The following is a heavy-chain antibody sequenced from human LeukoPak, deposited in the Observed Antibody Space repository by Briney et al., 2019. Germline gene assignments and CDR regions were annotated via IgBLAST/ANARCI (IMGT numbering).Heavy chain of an antibody. CDR1: GGSISSSSYY. Sequence: SETLSLTCTVSGGSISSSSYYWGWIRQPPGKGLEWIGGIYYSGSTYHNPSLKSRVTISVDTSKNQFSLKLSSVTAADTAVYYCASIYCSGGSCYSDYWGQGTLVTVSS. CDR3: ASIYCSGGSCYSDY. D-gene: IGHD2-15*01. V-gene: IGHV4-39*01. CDR2: IYYSGST. J-gene: IGHJ4*02.